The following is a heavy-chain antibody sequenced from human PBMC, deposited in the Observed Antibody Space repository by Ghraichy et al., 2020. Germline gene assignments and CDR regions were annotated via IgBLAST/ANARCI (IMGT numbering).Heavy chain of an antibody. J-gene: IGHJ5*02. CDR2: ISGSGGST. V-gene: IGHV3-23*01. CDR3: AKDLSQLPGGGWFDP. CDR1: GLTFNSYA. D-gene: IGHD1-7*01. Sequence: GGSLRLSCAASGLTFNSYAMSWVRQAPGKGLEWVSTISGSGGSTYYADSVKGRFTISRDNSKSTLYLQMNSLRVEDTAVYYCAKDLSQLPGGGWFDPWGQGTLVTVSS.